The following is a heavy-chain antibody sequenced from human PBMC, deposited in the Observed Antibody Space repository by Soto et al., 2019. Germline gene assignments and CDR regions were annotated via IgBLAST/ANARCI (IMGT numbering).Heavy chain of an antibody. Sequence: PSETLSLTCTFAGGSISSYYWSLIRQPPGKGLEWIGYIYYSGSTNCNPSLKSRVTISVDTSKNQFSLKLSSVTAADTAVYYCEREIHSSSYYYGMDVWGKGTTVTVSS. CDR3: EREIHSSSYYYGMDV. CDR2: IYYSGST. CDR1: GGSISSYY. D-gene: IGHD5-18*01. V-gene: IGHV4-59*01. J-gene: IGHJ6*04.